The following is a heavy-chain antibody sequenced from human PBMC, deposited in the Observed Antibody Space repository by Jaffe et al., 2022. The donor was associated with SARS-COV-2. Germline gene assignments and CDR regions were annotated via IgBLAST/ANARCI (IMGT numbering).Heavy chain of an antibody. CDR2: IRGGGGDT. CDR1: GFPLSDYA. J-gene: IGHJ4*02. CDR3: ARRLGGSSSWFYFDY. Sequence: EVQLLESGGGLVQPGGSLRLSCAASGFPLSDYAMTWVRRAPGQGLEWVSAIRGGGGDTYYADSVKGRFTISRDNSKNTLYLQMNSLRAEDTAVYYCARRLGGSSSWFYFDYWGQGTLVTVSS. D-gene: IGHD6-13*01. V-gene: IGHV3-23*01.